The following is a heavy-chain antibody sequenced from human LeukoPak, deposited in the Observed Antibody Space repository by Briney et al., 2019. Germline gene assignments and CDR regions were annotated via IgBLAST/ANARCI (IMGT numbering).Heavy chain of an antibody. D-gene: IGHD3-3*01. CDR3: ARRHDFWSGYYRPYYFDY. Sequence: ESLKISCQGFGYSFTSYWIGWVRQMPGKGLEWMGIIYPADSDTRYSPSFQAEFTISADKSISNAYLPWSSLKASDTAMYYCARRHDFWSGYYRPYYFDYWGKETLVTVSS. CDR2: IYPADSDT. J-gene: IGHJ4*02. V-gene: IGHV5-51*01. CDR1: GYSFTSYW.